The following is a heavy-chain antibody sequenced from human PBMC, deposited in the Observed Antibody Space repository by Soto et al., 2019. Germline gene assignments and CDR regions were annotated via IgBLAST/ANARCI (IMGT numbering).Heavy chain of an antibody. CDR3: ATYSSPFDY. J-gene: IGHJ4*02. CDR2: ISATGTTT. V-gene: IGHV3-23*01. Sequence: EVQLMESGGGLVQPGGSLRLSCAASEFSFSSYALNWVRQAPGKGLEWVSAISATGTTTYYADSVKGRFTISRDNSKRTLFLQMDSLSPEGTAVYYCATYSSPFDYWGQGTLVTVSS. D-gene: IGHD6-13*01. CDR1: EFSFSSYA.